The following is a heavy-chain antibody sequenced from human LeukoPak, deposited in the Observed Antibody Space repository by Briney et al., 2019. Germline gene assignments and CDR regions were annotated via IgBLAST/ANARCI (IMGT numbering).Heavy chain of an antibody. CDR1: GYSISSGYY. CDR3: ARESGSYLWRSWLNP. CDR2: IYNSGNT. D-gene: IGHD3-16*01. J-gene: IGHJ5*02. Sequence: SETLSLTCTVSGYSISSGYYWGWIRQPPGKGLEWIGNIYNSGNTNYNPSLKSRVTISVDTSKNQFSLKLNSVTAADTAVYYCARESGSYLWRSWLNPWGQGTLVTVSS. V-gene: IGHV4-38-2*02.